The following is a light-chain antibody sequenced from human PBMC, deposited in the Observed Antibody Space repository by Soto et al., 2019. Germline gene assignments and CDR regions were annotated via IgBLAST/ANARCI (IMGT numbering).Light chain of an antibody. CDR1: QSVNSRY. Sequence: MVLTQSPGNLSLSPGERATLSCRASQSVNSRYLAWYQQKPGQAPRLVIYGAFTRATGIPDRFTGSGSGTDFSLTISRLEPEDFAVYYCQQSPGTFGQGTKVEIK. CDR2: GAF. V-gene: IGKV3-20*01. CDR3: QQSPGT. J-gene: IGKJ1*01.